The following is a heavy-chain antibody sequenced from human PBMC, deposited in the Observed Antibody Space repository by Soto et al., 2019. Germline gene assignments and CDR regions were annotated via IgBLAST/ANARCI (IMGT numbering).Heavy chain of an antibody. J-gene: IGHJ5*02. CDR3: ARGGGGYVMITFGGLIDPFVDH. CDR2: IPYDGTKR. CDR1: KFTFSSYG. D-gene: IGHD3-16*02. Sequence: QVQLVESGGGVVQPGRSLRLSCAASKFTFSSYGMHWVRQAPGKGLEWVALIPYDGTKRYYADSVQGRFTISRDNSKNTVDLQRNGLRAGDTAVYFCARGGGGYVMITFGGLIDPFVDHWGQGTVVTVSS. V-gene: IGHV3-30*03.